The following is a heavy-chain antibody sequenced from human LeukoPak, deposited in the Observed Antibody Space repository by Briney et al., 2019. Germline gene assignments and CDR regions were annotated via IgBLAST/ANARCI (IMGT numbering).Heavy chain of an antibody. Sequence: PSQTLSLTRTVSGGSISSGDYYWSWIRQPPGKGLEWIGYIYYSGSTYYNPSLKSRVTISVDTSKDQFSLKLSSVTAADTAVYYCARVGVVPAADYYYYYGMDVWGQGTTVTVSS. CDR2: IYYSGST. J-gene: IGHJ6*02. D-gene: IGHD2-2*01. CDR1: GGSISSGDYY. CDR3: ARVGVVPAADYYYYYGMDV. V-gene: IGHV4-30-4*08.